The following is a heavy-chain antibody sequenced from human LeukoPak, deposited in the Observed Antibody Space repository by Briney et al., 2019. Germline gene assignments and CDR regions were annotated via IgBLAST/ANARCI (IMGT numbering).Heavy chain of an antibody. D-gene: IGHD3-10*01. J-gene: IGHJ4*02. CDR1: GFTVSSNY. V-gene: IGHV3-53*01. CDR2: IYSGGGT. CDR3: ARVIRGGVDY. Sequence: AGSLTLSCAASGFTVSSNYMSWVRQAPGKGLEWVSVIYSGGGTYYADSVRGRLTISRDKSKNTLDLQMNSLRVEDTAVYYCARVIRGGVDYWGQGTLVTVSS.